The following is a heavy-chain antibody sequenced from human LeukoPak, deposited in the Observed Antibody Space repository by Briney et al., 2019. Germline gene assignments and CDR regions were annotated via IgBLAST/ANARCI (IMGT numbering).Heavy chain of an antibody. CDR1: GYTFIGYY. CDR2: INPNSGGT. D-gene: IGHD3-22*01. J-gene: IGHJ4*02. V-gene: IGHV1-2*02. Sequence: ASVKVSCKASGYTFIGYYMHWVRQAPGQGLEWMGWINPNSGGTNYAQKFQGRVTMTRDTSISTAYMELSRLRSDDTAVYYCARRGYDSSGYYPDYWGQGTLVTVSS. CDR3: ARRGYDSSGYYPDY.